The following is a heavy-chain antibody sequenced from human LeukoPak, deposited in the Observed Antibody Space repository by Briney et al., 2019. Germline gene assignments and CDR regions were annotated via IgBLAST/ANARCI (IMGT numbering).Heavy chain of an antibody. V-gene: IGHV3-21*01. J-gene: IGHJ4*02. Sequence: GGSLRLSCAASGFTFSGYSMNWVRQAPGKGLEWVSSISSSSSHIYYADSVKGRFSISRDNAKNSLYLQMNSLRTEDTAVYYCARDAGADFWSGYYDFDYWGQGTLVTVSS. CDR3: ARDAGADFWSGYYDFDY. D-gene: IGHD3-3*01. CDR2: ISSSSSHI. CDR1: GFTFSGYS.